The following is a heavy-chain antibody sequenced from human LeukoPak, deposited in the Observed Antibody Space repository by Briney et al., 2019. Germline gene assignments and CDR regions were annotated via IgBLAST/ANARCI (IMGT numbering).Heavy chain of an antibody. CDR3: AKRSDYGGNWNYFDY. V-gene: IGHV3-23*01. CDR1: GFTVSSNY. D-gene: IGHD4-23*01. Sequence: QTGGSLRLSCAVSGFTVSSNYMSWVRQAPGKGLEWVSAISGRDSGTCYADSVKGRFTISRDNSKNTLYLQMNTLRAEDTAVYYCAKRSDYGGNWNYFDYWGQGTLVTVSS. J-gene: IGHJ4*02. CDR2: ISGRDSGT.